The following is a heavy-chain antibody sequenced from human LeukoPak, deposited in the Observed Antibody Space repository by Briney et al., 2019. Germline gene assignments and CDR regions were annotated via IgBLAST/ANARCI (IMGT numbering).Heavy chain of an antibody. Sequence: GRSLTLAWPAAASTVSSYAMGSARQDPRKWMGSVSGVSGSGGSKYYADFVKGRFTISRDNSQNTLFLQMNSLSDDDTALYYCVSDGYSESRLHFDHWGGGTRVTVSS. D-gene: IGHD5-24*01. CDR3: VSDGYSESRLHFDH. J-gene: IGHJ4*02. CDR2: VSGSGGSK. CDR1: ASTVSSYA. V-gene: IGHV3-23*01.